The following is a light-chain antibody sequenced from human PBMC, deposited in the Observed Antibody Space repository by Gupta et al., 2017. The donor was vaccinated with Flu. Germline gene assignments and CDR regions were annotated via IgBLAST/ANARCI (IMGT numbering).Light chain of an antibody. Sequence: QSVLTQPPSASGTPGQRVTISCSGSSSNLGINNVNWSQPLPGAAPKLVIFSNNQRPARVPDRFSGSKSGTSASLAISGLQAEDEADYYCVTWDGSLDGAVFGGGTKRTVL. CDR3: VTWDGSLDGAV. CDR1: SSNLGINN. J-gene: IGLJ3*02. CDR2: SNN. V-gene: IGLV1-44*01.